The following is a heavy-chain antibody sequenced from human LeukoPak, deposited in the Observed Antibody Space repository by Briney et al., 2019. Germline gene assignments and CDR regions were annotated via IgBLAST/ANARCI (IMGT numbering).Heavy chain of an antibody. CDR1: GDSVSSNSVT. J-gene: IGHJ5*02. D-gene: IGHD2-2*01. Sequence: SQTLSLTCAISGDSVSSNSVTWNWTRQSPSRGLEWLGRTYYRSTWYNDYAVSVRGRITVNPNTSKNQFSLHLNSVTPEDTAVYYCARRLTQYDCFDPWGQGILVTVSS. V-gene: IGHV6-1*01. CDR2: TYYRSTWYN. CDR3: ARRLTQYDCFDP.